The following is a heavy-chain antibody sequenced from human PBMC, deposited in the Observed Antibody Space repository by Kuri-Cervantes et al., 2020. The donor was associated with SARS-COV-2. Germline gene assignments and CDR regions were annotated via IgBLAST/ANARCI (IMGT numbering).Heavy chain of an antibody. V-gene: IGHV4-38-2*02. CDR2: TYHSGST. J-gene: IGHJ3*02. CDR3: ARATATNIVLMVYAKAPDAFDI. D-gene: IGHD2-8*01. CDR1: GYSISSGYY. Sequence: SETLSLTCTVSGYSISSGYYWGWIRQPPGKGLEWIGSTYHSGSTYYNPSLKSRVTISVDTSKNQFSLKLSSVTAADTAVYYCARATATNIVLMVYAKAPDAFDIWGQGTMVTVSS.